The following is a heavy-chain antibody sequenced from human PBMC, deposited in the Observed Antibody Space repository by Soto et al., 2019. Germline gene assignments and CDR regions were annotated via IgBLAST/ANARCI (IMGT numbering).Heavy chain of an antibody. CDR2: IYPGDSDI. J-gene: IGHJ6*02. CDR3: ARHESSPCPPTDFYYYGMDF. CDR1: GFDSRIYW. V-gene: IGHV5-51*01. Sequence: GESLKISCKASGFDSRIYWIDWVRQVPGRGLEWMGIIYPGDSDIRYSPSFQGQVTISADKSITTAYLQWSSLQASDTAIYSCARHESSPCPPTDFYYYGMDFWGQGSTVTSP.